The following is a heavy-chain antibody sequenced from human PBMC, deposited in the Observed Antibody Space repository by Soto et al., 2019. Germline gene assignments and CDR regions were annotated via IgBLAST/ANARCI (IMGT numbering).Heavy chain of an antibody. CDR2: INHSGST. CDR1: GGSFSGYY. Sequence: WETLSLTCAVYGGSFSGYYWSWIRQPPGKGLEWIGEINHSGSTNYNPSLKSRVTISVDTSKNQFSLRLNSVTAADTAIYFCARHTSNPSLVTSSLFVDWGHGALVTVSS. V-gene: IGHV4-34*01. CDR3: ARHTSNPSLVTSSLFVD. D-gene: IGHD2-21*02. J-gene: IGHJ4*01.